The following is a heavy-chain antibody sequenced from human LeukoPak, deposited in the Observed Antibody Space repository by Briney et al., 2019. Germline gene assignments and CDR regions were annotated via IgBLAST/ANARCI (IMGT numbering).Heavy chain of an antibody. J-gene: IGHJ4*02. Sequence: PGGSLRLSCAASGFTFSSYSMNWVRQAPGKGLEWVSYISSSSSTIYYADSVKGRFTISRDNAKNSLYLHMNSLRAEDTAVYYCARALSSSWYTALDYWGQGTLVTVSS. CDR3: ARALSSSWYTALDY. CDR2: ISSSSSTI. D-gene: IGHD6-13*01. V-gene: IGHV3-48*01. CDR1: GFTFSSYS.